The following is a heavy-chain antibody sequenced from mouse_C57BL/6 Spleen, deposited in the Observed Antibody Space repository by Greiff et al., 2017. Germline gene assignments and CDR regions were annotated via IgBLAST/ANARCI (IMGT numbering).Heavy chain of an antibody. Sequence: VQLKESGTVLARPGASVKMSCKTSGYTFTSYWMHWVKQRPGQGLEWIGAIYPGNSDTSYNQKFKGKAKLTAVTSASTAYMELSSLTNEDSAVYYCTGTTVVPQAWFAYWGQGTLVTVSA. V-gene: IGHV1-5*01. D-gene: IGHD1-1*01. J-gene: IGHJ3*01. CDR2: IYPGNSDT. CDR3: TGTTVVPQAWFAY. CDR1: GYTFTSYW.